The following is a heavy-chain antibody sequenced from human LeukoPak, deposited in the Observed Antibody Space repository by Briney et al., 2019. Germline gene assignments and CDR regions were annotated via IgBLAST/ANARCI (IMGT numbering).Heavy chain of an antibody. CDR1: GGSISSSSYY. CDR2: IYYSGST. Sequence: SETLSLTCTVSGGSISSSSYYWGWIRQPPGKELEWLGSIYYSGSTYYNPSLKSRVTISVDTSKNQFSLKLSSVTAADTAVYYCARRYYDSSGFDAFDIWGQGTMVTVSS. CDR3: ARRYYDSSGFDAFDI. V-gene: IGHV4-39*01. J-gene: IGHJ3*02. D-gene: IGHD3-22*01.